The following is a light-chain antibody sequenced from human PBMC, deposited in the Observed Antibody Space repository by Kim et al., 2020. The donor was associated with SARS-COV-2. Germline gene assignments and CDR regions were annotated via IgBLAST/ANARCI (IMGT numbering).Light chain of an antibody. Sequence: PGRTARVSGGGNSIGSKSGHWYQQKSGQAPVLVISYDSDRPSGIPERFSGSNSGNTATLTINRVEAGDEADYYCQVWDSDSDHRVVFGGGTQLTVL. J-gene: IGLJ2*01. V-gene: IGLV3-21*04. CDR3: QVWDSDSDHRVV. CDR1: SIGSKS. CDR2: YDS.